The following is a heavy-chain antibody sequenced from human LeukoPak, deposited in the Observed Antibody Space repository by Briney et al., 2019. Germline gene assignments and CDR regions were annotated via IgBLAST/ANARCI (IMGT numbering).Heavy chain of an antibody. J-gene: IGHJ4*02. D-gene: IGHD3-10*01. CDR2: FDPEDGET. V-gene: IGHV1-24*01. Sequence: ASVKVSCKVSGYTLTELSMHWVRQAPGKGLEWMGGFDPEDGETIYAQKFQGRVTMIEDTSTDTAYMELSSLRSEDTAVYYCATAFRPMVRGVITLFDYWGQGTLVTVSS. CDR1: GYTLTELS. CDR3: ATAFRPMVRGVITLFDY.